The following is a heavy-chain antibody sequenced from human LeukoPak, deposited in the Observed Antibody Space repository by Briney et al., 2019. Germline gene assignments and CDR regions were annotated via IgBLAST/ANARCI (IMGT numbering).Heavy chain of an antibody. CDR2: IYYSGST. Sequence: SETLSLTCTVSGGSISGYYWSWIRQPPGKGLEWIGYIYYSGSTNYNPSLKSRVTISVDTSKNQFSLKLSSVTAADTAVYYCARGPDYGDYGFDYWGQGTLVTVSS. V-gene: IGHV4-59*12. CDR1: GGSISGYY. D-gene: IGHD4-17*01. J-gene: IGHJ4*02. CDR3: ARGPDYGDYGFDY.